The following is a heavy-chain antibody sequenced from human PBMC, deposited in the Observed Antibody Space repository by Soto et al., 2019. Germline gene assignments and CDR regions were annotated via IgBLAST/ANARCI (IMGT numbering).Heavy chain of an antibody. Sequence: GGSLRLSCAASGFTFSNNWMSWVRQAPGKGLEWVANIKQDGSEKYYADSVKGRFTISRDNAKDSLYLQMNSLRAEDTAVYYCARDLFGYDSSGRLHMDVWGQGTTVTVSS. D-gene: IGHD3-22*01. V-gene: IGHV3-7*01. CDR3: ARDLFGYDSSGRLHMDV. CDR2: IKQDGSEK. CDR1: GFTFSNNW. J-gene: IGHJ6*02.